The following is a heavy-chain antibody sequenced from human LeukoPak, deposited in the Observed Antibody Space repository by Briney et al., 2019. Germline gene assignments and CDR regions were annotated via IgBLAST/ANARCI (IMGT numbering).Heavy chain of an antibody. CDR2: INPSGGST. CDR3: ARDSGGNRSYWYFDL. Sequence: ASVKVSCKASGYTFTSYYMHWVRQVPGQGLEWMGIINPSGGSTSYAQKFQGRVTMTRDTSTSTVYMELSSLRSEDTAVYYCARDSGGNRSYWYFDLWGRGTLVTVSS. V-gene: IGHV1-46*01. J-gene: IGHJ2*01. CDR1: GYTFTSYY. D-gene: IGHD4-23*01.